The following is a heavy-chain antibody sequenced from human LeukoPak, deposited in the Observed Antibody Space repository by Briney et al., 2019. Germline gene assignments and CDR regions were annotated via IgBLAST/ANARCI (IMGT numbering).Heavy chain of an antibody. D-gene: IGHD3-22*01. CDR1: GGSINIGSHY. V-gene: IGHV4-39*01. Sequence: PSQTLSLTCTVSGGSINIGSHYWAWVRQPPGKGLEWIGSIYYTGSTYYNPSLKSRVTISVDTSKNQFSLKLSSVTAADTALYYCARRRTYYDCWFDPWGQGTLVTVSS. CDR3: ARRRTYYDCWFDP. J-gene: IGHJ5*02. CDR2: IYYTGST.